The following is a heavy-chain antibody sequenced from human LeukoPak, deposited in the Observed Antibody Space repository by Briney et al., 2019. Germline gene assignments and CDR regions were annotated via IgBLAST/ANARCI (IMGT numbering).Heavy chain of an antibody. CDR2: INHNGIT. Sequence: PSETLSLTCTVSGYSISSGYYWAWIRQPPGKGLDWIGSINHNGITYFNPSLKSRVSISLDTSKNQFSLKLSSVTAADTALYYCARNYDSSGYHNPPLEHWGQGTLVTVSS. CDR1: GYSISSGYY. J-gene: IGHJ4*02. CDR3: ARNYDSSGYHNPPLEH. V-gene: IGHV4-38-2*02. D-gene: IGHD3-22*01.